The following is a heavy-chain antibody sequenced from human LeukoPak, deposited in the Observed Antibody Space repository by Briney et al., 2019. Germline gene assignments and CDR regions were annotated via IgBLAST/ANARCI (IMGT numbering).Heavy chain of an antibody. CDR2: IYPGDSDI. D-gene: IGHD1-1*01. Sequence: GESLKISCKGSGYSFTSYWTGWVRQMPGKGLEWMGIIYPGDSDIKYGPSFQGQVTISADKSISTAYLQWSSLKASDTAMYYCATSTETWGSFDYWGQGTLVTVSS. V-gene: IGHV5-51*01. J-gene: IGHJ4*02. CDR3: ATSTETWGSFDY. CDR1: GYSFTSYW.